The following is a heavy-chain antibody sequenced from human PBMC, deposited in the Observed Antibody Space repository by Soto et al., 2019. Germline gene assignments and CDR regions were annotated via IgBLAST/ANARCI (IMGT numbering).Heavy chain of an antibody. J-gene: IGHJ3*02. CDR3: VRDPDDYGGNSTTFDI. CDR1: GFTFDSYG. CDR2: ITLSGGST. Sequence: EVQLLESGGGLVQPGGSLRLSCAASGFTFDSYGMSWVRQAPGKGLEWVSGITLSGGSTYYADSVKGRFTISRDNSKNTLYLQMNSLRAEDTAFYYCVRDPDDYGGNSTTFDIWGQGTMVTVSS. D-gene: IGHD4-17*01. V-gene: IGHV3-23*01.